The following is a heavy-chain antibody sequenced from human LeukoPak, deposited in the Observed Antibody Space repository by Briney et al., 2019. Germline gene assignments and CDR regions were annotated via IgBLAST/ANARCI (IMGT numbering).Heavy chain of an antibody. J-gene: IGHJ4*02. V-gene: IGHV3-23*01. CDR3: AKDRVMVRGVNYYFDY. Sequence: PSGGSLRLSCAASGFTFSSYAMSWVRQAPGKGLEWVSAISGSGGSTYYADSVKGRFTISRDSSKNTLYLQMNSLRAEDTAVYYCAKDRVMVRGVNYYFDYWGQGTLVTVSS. D-gene: IGHD3-10*01. CDR2: ISGSGGST. CDR1: GFTFSSYA.